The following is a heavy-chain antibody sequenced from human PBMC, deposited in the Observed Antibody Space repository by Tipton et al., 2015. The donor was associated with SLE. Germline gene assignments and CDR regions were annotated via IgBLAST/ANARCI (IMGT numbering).Heavy chain of an antibody. V-gene: IGHV3-23*01. CDR3: AKYSDDSSGYDAFDI. CDR2: ISGSGGST. CDR1: GFTFSSYA. Sequence: GSLRLSCAASGFTFSSYAMSWVRQAPGKGLEWVSAISGSGGSTYYADSVKGRFTISRDNSKSTLYLQMNSWRADDTALCYCAKYSDDSSGYDAFDIGGQGTMVTFSS. J-gene: IGHJ3*02. D-gene: IGHD3-22*01.